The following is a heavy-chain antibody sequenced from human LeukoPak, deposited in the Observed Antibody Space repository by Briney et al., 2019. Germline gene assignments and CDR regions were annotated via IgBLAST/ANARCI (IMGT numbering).Heavy chain of an antibody. CDR3: ARQGYDILTGYYTGGFDY. D-gene: IGHD3-9*01. CDR2: IYPGDSDT. Sequence: GESLKISCTGSGYSFSNYWIAWVRQMPGKGLEWMGIIYPGDSDTRYNPSFQGQVTISADKSISAAYLQWTSLKASDTAMYYCARQGYDILTGYYTGGFDYWGQGTLVTVSS. J-gene: IGHJ4*02. V-gene: IGHV5-51*01. CDR1: GYSFSNYW.